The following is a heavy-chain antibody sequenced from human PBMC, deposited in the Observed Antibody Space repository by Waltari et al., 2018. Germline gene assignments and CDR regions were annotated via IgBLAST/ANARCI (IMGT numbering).Heavy chain of an antibody. Sequence: EVQLLESGGGFVQPGGSLKLSCAASGFTFSSYAMSWVRQAPGTGLGWVSSMSGSGGSTYYADSVKGRATISRDNSKNTLYLQMNSLRAEDTAVYYCAKDGANYYGDYPYYYYGMDVWGQGTTVTVSS. CDR2: MSGSGGST. J-gene: IGHJ6*02. D-gene: IGHD4-17*01. CDR3: AKDGANYYGDYPYYYYGMDV. CDR1: GFTFSSYA. V-gene: IGHV3-23*01.